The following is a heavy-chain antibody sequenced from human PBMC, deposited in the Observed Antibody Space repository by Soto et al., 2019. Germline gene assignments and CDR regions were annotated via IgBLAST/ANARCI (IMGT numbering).Heavy chain of an antibody. D-gene: IGHD3-10*01. CDR3: VRDSGYGMDV. CDR2: ISGTSSTI. CDR1: GFTFSSDT. Sequence: EPQLVESGGDIVQPGGSLRLSCTASGFTFSSDTINWVRQAPGKGPEWLSYISGTSSTIYYSYSVKGRFTVSRDNAKNSAYLEMKSLRDEDTAVYYCVRDSGYGMDVWGQGTTVTVSS. V-gene: IGHV3-48*02. J-gene: IGHJ6*02.